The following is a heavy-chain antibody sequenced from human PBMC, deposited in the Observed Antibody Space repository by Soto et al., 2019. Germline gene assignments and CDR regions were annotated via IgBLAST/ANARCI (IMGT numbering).Heavy chain of an antibody. CDR3: ARGPSLRPPSYNWNPGNSYLDV. CDR1: GYTFTSYD. V-gene: IGHV1-8*01. J-gene: IGHJ6*03. D-gene: IGHD1-20*01. Sequence: QVQLVQSGAEVKKPGASVKVSCKASGYTFTSYDINWVRQATGQGLEWMGWMNPNSGNTGYAQKFQGRVTMTRNTSISTAYMALISPRSEDTAVYYCARGPSLRPPSYNWNPGNSYLDVWGKGTTVTVSS. CDR2: MNPNSGNT.